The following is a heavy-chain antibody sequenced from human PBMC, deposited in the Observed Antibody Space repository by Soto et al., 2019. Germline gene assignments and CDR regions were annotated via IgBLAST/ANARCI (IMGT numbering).Heavy chain of an antibody. CDR1: GFTFSSYA. V-gene: IGHV3-23*01. D-gene: IGHD1-26*01. Sequence: GGSLRLSCAASGFTFSSYAMSWVRQAPGKGLEWVSAISGSGGSTYYADSVKGRFTISRDNSKNSLYLQMNSLKTEDTAAYYCARWVSGSPDNWGQGTLVTVSS. CDR3: ARWVSGSPDN. CDR2: ISGSGGST. J-gene: IGHJ4*02.